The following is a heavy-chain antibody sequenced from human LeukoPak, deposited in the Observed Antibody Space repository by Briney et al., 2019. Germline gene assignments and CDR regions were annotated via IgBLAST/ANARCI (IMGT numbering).Heavy chain of an antibody. Sequence: SETLSLTCAVSGGSISSSDVYWGWIRQPPGKGLEWIASIYYSGTTSYNPSLQSRLTLSADTSRNQFSLKLSSVTAADTATYYCARHIHNDGWKYYFDYWGQGTLVTVSS. CDR3: ARHIHNDGWKYYFDY. D-gene: IGHD5-24*01. CDR2: IYYSGTT. CDR1: GGSISSSDVY. V-gene: IGHV4-39*01. J-gene: IGHJ4*02.